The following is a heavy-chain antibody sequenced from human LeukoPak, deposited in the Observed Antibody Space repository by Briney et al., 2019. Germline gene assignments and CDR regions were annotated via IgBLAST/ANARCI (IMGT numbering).Heavy chain of an antibody. CDR3: ASERTTVVTSNWFDP. CDR2: IIPILGIA. J-gene: IGHJ5*02. V-gene: IGHV1-69*04. CDR1: GGTFSSYA. D-gene: IGHD4-23*01. Sequence: EASVKVSCTASGGTFSSYAISWVRQAPGQGLEWMGRIIPILGIANYAQKFQGRVTITADKSTSTAYMELSSLRSEDTAVYYCASERTTVVTSNWFDPWGQGTLVTVSS.